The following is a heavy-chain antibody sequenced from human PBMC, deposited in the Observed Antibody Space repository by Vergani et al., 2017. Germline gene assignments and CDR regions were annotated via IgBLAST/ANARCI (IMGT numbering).Heavy chain of an antibody. CDR1: GGSFSGYY. Sequence: QVQLQQWGAGLLKPSETLSLTCAVYGGSFSGYYWSWIRQPPGKGLEWIGEINHSGSTNYNPSLKSRVTISVDTSKNQFSLKLSSVTAADTAVYYCARGPYYDFWSGYYTPGEYYYMDVWGKGTTVTVSS. J-gene: IGHJ6*03. V-gene: IGHV4-34*01. CDR3: ARGPYYDFWSGYYTPGEYYYMDV. D-gene: IGHD3-3*01. CDR2: INHSGST.